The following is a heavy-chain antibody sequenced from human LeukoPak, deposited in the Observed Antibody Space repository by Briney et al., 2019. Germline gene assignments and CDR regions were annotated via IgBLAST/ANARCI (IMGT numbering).Heavy chain of an antibody. CDR2: ISSSSSYI. Sequence: PGGSLRLSCAASGFTFSSYSMNWVRQAPGKGLEWVSSISSSSSYIYYADSVKGRFTISRDNAKNSLYLQMNSLRAEDTAVYYCARDLSSIKYSSAYWGQGTLVTVSS. CDR3: ARDLSSIKYSSAY. V-gene: IGHV3-21*01. D-gene: IGHD6-25*01. CDR1: GFTFSSYS. J-gene: IGHJ4*02.